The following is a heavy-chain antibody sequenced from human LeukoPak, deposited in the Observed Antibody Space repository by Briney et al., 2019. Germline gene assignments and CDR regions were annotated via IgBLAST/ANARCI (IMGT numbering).Heavy chain of an antibody. CDR3: ASSIPIGWSPNTY. V-gene: IGHV4-31*03. D-gene: IGHD6-19*01. Sequence: MTSETLSLTCTVSGGSISSGGYSWNWFRQHPGKGLEWIGYIYYSGSTFYNPSLRSRVSISVDTSKNQFSLKLTSVTAADTAIYYCASSIPIGWSPNTYWGQGILVIVSS. CDR1: GGSISSGGYS. CDR2: IYYSGST. J-gene: IGHJ4*02.